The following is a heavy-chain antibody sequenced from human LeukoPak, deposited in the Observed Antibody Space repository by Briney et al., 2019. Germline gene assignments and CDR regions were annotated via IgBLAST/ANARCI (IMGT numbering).Heavy chain of an antibody. D-gene: IGHD3-22*01. CDR2: IYPGDSDT. CDR3: ARRSDSSGYYSIIGAFDI. Sequence: GESLKISCKCSGYSFTSYWIGWVRQMPGKGLEWMGIIYPGDSDTRYSPSFQGQVTISADKSISTAYLQWSSLKASDTAMYYCARRSDSSGYYSIIGAFDIWGQGTMVTVSS. CDR1: GYSFTSYW. J-gene: IGHJ3*02. V-gene: IGHV5-51*01.